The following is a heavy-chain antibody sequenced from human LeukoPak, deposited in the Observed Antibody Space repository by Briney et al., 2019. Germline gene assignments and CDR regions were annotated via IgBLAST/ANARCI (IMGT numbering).Heavy chain of an antibody. Sequence: PSETLSLTCAVYGGSFSGYYWSWLRQPPGKGLEWIGEINHSGSTNYNPSLKSRLTISVDTSKNQFSLKLSSVTAADTAVYYCARGGCGGDCYSHAEYFQYWGQDTLVSVSS. V-gene: IGHV4-34*01. D-gene: IGHD2-21*02. CDR2: INHSGST. CDR3: ARGGCGGDCYSHAEYFQY. CDR1: GGSFSGYY. J-gene: IGHJ1*01.